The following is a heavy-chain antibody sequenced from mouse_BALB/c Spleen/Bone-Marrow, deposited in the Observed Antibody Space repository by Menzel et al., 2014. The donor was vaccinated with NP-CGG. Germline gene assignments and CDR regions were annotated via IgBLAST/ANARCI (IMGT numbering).Heavy chain of an antibody. J-gene: IGHJ3*01. CDR2: ISNGGGST. Sequence: EVKLVESGGGLVQPGGSLKLSCAASGFTFSSYTMSWVRQTPEKRLEWVAYISNGGGSTYYPDTVKGRFTISRDNAKNTPYLQMSSLKSEDTAMYYCARHRRYDVWFAYWGQGTLVTVSA. CDR1: GFTFSSYT. D-gene: IGHD2-14*01. V-gene: IGHV5-12-2*01. CDR3: ARHRRYDVWFAY.